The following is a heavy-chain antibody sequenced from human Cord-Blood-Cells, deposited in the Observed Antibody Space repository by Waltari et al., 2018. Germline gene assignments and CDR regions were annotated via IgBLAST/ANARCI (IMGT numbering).Heavy chain of an antibody. CDR2: IYYSGST. J-gene: IGHJ6*03. CDR1: VGSIRSRSSY. V-gene: IGHV4-39*01. Sequence: QLQLQESGPGLVKPSETLSLTCTVSVGSIRSRSSYWVWIRQPPGKGLEWIGSIYYSGSTYYNPSLKSRVTISVDTSKNQFSLKLSSVTAADTAVYYCANSGYDNYYYMDVWGKGTTVTVSS. D-gene: IGHD5-12*01. CDR3: ANSGYDNYYYMDV.